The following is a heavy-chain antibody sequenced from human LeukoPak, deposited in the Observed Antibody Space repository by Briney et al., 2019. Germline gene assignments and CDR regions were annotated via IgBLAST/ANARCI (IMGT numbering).Heavy chain of an antibody. V-gene: IGHV3-30*02. CDR1: GFTFSSYG. Sequence: GGSLRLSCAASGFTFSSYGMHWVRQAPGKGLEWVAFIRYDGSNKYYADSVKGQFTISRDNSKNTLYLQTNSLRAEDTAVYYCAKDGLDIVVVPAAIGRGYSSFDYWGQGTLVTVSS. CDR3: AKDGLDIVVVPAAIGRGYSSFDY. CDR2: IRYDGSNK. J-gene: IGHJ4*02. D-gene: IGHD2-2*01.